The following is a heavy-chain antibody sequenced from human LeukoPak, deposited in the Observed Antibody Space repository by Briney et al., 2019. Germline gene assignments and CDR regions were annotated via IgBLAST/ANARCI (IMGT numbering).Heavy chain of an antibody. Sequence: SETLSLTCTVSGGSISSYYWSWIRQPPGKGLEWIGYIYYSGSTNYNPSLKSRVTISVDTSKNQFSLKLSSVTAADTAVYYCARVGRIAVAEFDLWGRGTLVTVSS. CDR2: IYYSGST. J-gene: IGHJ2*01. D-gene: IGHD6-19*01. CDR1: GGSISSYY. V-gene: IGHV4-59*01. CDR3: ARVGRIAVAEFDL.